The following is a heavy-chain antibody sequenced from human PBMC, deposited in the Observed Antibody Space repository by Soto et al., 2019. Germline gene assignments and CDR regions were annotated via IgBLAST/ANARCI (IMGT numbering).Heavy chain of an antibody. D-gene: IGHD6-19*01. CDR2: IYSGGST. Sequence: PCRSLRLPCAASGFTVSNNYMSLVRQAHGKGLEWVSVIYSGGSTYYADSVKGRFTISRHNSKNTLYLQMNSLRAEDTAVYYCARARGWYEGSNWFDPWGQGTLVTVSS. CDR1: GFTVSNNY. V-gene: IGHV3-53*04. CDR3: ARARGWYEGSNWFDP. J-gene: IGHJ5*02.